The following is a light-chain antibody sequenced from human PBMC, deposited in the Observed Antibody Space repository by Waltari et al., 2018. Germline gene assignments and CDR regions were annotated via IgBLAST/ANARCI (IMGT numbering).Light chain of an antibody. CDR3: SSYTSSSTLV. CDR1: SSDVGGYNY. CDR2: DVS. V-gene: IGLV2-14*03. Sequence: QSALTQPASVSGSPGRSITISFPGTSSDVGGYNYVSWYQQHPGKAPKLMIYDVSNRPSGVSNRFSGSKSGNTASLTISGLQAEDEADYHCSSYTSSSTLVFGGGTKLTVL. J-gene: IGLJ3*02.